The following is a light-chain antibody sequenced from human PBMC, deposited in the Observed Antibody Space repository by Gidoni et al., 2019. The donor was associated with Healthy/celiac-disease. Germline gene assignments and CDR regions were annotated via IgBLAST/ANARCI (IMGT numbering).Light chain of an antibody. CDR3: QQRSNWLLT. CDR1: QSVSSY. CDR2: DAS. J-gene: IGKJ4*02. Sequence: EIVLTQSPATLSLSPGERATLSCRASQSVSSYLAWYQQKPGQAPRLLIYDASNRATGIPARFSGSGSGTDFTPTISSLEPEDVAVYYCQQRSNWLLTFXGXTKVEIK. V-gene: IGKV3-11*01.